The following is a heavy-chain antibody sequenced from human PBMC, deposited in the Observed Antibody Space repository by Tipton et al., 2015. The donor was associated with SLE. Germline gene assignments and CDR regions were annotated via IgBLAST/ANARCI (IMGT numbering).Heavy chain of an antibody. CDR1: GGSISSYY. J-gene: IGHJ3*02. D-gene: IGHD3-16*01. V-gene: IGHV4-59*01. CDR3: ARDRTRYGDGDAFDI. CDR2: IYYSGST. Sequence: TLSLTCTVSGGSISSYYWSWIRQPPGKGLEWIGYIYYSGSTNYNPSLKSRVTISVDTSKNQFSLKLSSVTAADTAVYYCARDRTRYGDGDAFDIWGLGTMVTVSS.